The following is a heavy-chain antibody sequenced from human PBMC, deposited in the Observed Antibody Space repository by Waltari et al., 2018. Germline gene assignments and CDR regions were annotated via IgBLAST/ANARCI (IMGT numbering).Heavy chain of an antibody. V-gene: IGHV3-23*01. CDR1: GFTFSSYA. J-gene: IGHJ4*02. Sequence: EVQLLESGGGLVQPGGSLRLSCAASGFTFSSYAMSWVRQAPGKGLEWVSAISGSGGSTYYADSVKGRFTISRDNSKNTLYLQMNSLRAEDTAVYYCAKDGPVQWLVPYYFDYWGQGTLVTVSS. CDR3: AKDGPVQWLVPYYFDY. CDR2: ISGSGGST. D-gene: IGHD6-19*01.